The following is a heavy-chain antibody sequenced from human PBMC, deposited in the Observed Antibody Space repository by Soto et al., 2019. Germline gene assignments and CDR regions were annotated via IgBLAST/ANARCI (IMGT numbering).Heavy chain of an antibody. V-gene: IGHV3-15*07. CDR1: SNAW. CDR2: IKSKTDGGTT. CDR3: TTAPYGDYAPFDP. Sequence: SNAWMNWVRQAPGKGLEWVGRIKSKTDGGTTDYAAPVKGRFTISRDDSKNTLYLQMNSLNTEDPAVYYCTTAPYGDYAPFDPWGQGTLVTVSS. J-gene: IGHJ5*02. D-gene: IGHD4-17*01.